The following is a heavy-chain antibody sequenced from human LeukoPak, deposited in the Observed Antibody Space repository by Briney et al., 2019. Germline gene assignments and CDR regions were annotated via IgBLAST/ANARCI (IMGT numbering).Heavy chain of an antibody. CDR2: ISSSSSYI. Sequence: PGGSLRLSCAASGFTFSSYSMNWVRQAPGKGLEWVSSISSSSSYIYYADSVKGRFTISRDNAKNSLYLHMNSLRAEDTAVYYCPRGMLVLPFLEWSSPIWAGEANMDRFDPWGQGTLVTVSS. J-gene: IGHJ5*02. CDR3: PRGMLVLPFLEWSSPIWAGEANMDRFDP. V-gene: IGHV3-21*01. CDR1: GFTFSSYS. D-gene: IGHD3-3*01.